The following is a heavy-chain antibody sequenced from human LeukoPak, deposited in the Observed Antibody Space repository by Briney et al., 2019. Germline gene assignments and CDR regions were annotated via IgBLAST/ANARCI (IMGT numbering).Heavy chain of an antibody. CDR3: ARGTRHFLSYDLYYYYMDV. J-gene: IGHJ6*03. Sequence: GGTLRLSCAASGFTFSSYGMSWVRQAPGKGLEWVSAISGSGGSTYYADSVKGRFTISRDNSKNTLYLQMNSLRAEDTAVYYCARGTRHFLSYDLYYYYMDVWGKGTTVTVSS. V-gene: IGHV3-23*01. D-gene: IGHD5-12*01. CDR2: ISGSGGST. CDR1: GFTFSSYG.